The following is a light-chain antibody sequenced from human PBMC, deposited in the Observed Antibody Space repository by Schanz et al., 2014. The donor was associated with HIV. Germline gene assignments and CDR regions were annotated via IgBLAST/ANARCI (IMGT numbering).Light chain of an antibody. V-gene: IGLV1-40*01. J-gene: IGLJ1*01. CDR1: RSNIGAGYD. Sequence: QSVLTQPPSVSAAPGQRVTISCTGSRSNIGAGYDVHWYQHLPGTAPKLLIYGSTNRPSGVPDRFSGSKSGTAASLAISGXXXXXEADYYCLSYDRSLSGPYLFGTGTKLTVL. CDR3: LSYDRSLSGPYL. CDR2: GST.